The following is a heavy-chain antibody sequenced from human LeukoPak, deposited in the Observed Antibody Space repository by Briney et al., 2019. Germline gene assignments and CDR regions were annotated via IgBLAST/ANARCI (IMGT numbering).Heavy chain of an antibody. CDR1: GDSIDSYY. CDR3: ARLPRYGGYDHFDY. Sequence: SETLSPTCTVSGDSIDSYYWSWIRQPPGKGLEWIGYIYYRGTTSYNPFLKSRVTISVDTSKNQFSLKLNSVTAADTAVYYCARLPRYGGYDHFDYWGQGILVIVSS. D-gene: IGHD5-12*01. V-gene: IGHV4-59*12. CDR2: IYYRGTT. J-gene: IGHJ4*02.